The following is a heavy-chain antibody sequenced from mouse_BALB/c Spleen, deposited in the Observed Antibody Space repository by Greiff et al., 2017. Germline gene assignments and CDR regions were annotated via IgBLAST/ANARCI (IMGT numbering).Heavy chain of an antibody. Sequence: QVQLKESGAELARPGASVKLSCKASGYTFTSYWMQWVKQRPGQGLEWIGAIYPGDGDTRYTQKFKGKATLTADKSSSTAYMQLSSLASEDSAVYYCARGGYYRYFPFDYWGQGTTLTVSS. J-gene: IGHJ2*01. CDR1: GYTFTSYW. D-gene: IGHD2-14*01. CDR2: IYPGDGDT. CDR3: ARGGYYRYFPFDY. V-gene: IGHV1-87*01.